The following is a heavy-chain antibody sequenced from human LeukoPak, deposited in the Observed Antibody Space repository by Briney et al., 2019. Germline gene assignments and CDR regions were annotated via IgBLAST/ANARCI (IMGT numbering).Heavy chain of an antibody. J-gene: IGHJ4*02. CDR2: SIPIFGRT. V-gene: IGHV1-69*05. CDR3: ARDVFSRDPHYGGPVHD. D-gene: IGHD4/OR15-4a*01. Sequence: ASVKVSCKASGGIFSNYAVSWLRQAPGQGLEWMGGSIPIFGRTNYAQKFQGRVTITTDESTGTAYMELSSLRSEDTAVYYCARDVFSRDPHYGGPVHDWGQGTLVTVSS. CDR1: GGIFSNYA.